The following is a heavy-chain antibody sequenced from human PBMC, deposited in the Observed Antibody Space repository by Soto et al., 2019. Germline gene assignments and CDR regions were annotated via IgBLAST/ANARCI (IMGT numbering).Heavy chain of an antibody. D-gene: IGHD6-19*01. CDR1: GFTFGTYA. Sequence: GESLKIYCAASGFTFGTYAMSWVRQAPGKGLEWVSTITDVGEPTYYSDSVKGRFSISRDNSNNTLHLQMITLRPEDTPVYYCAGDLASRGWFGEYFEHWGQGTLVTVSS. CDR3: AGDLASRGWFGEYFEH. J-gene: IGHJ1*01. V-gene: IGHV3-23*01. CDR2: ITDVGEPT.